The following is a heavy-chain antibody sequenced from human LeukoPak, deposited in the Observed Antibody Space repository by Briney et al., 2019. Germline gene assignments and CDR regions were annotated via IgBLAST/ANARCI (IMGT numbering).Heavy chain of an antibody. J-gene: IGHJ6*03. CDR3: ARVGVYCSSTSCYDYYYYYYMDV. V-gene: IGHV3-30-3*01. Sequence: GGCLRLSCAASGFTFSSYAMHWVRQAPGKGLEWVAVISYDGSNKYYADSVKGRFTISRDNSKNTLYLQMNSLRAEDTAVYYCARVGVYCSSTSCYDYYYYYYMDVWGKGTTVTVSS. D-gene: IGHD2-2*01. CDR2: ISYDGSNK. CDR1: GFTFSSYA.